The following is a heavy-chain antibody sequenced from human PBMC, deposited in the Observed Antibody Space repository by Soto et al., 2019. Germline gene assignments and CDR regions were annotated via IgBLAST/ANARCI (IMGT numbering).Heavy chain of an antibody. CDR1: GFTFINYA. CDR3: VRDLYRSATMPCLDH. D-gene: IGHD1-1*01. V-gene: IGHV3-23*01. Sequence: VGSLRLSCEASGFTFINYAMSWVRQSPGKGLEWVSSISDTGGDSYYADSMDGRFTVSRDNSKNTLYLQINSLRAEDTAIYYCVRDLYRSATMPCLDHWGQGALVTVSS. CDR2: ISDTGGDS. J-gene: IGHJ4*02.